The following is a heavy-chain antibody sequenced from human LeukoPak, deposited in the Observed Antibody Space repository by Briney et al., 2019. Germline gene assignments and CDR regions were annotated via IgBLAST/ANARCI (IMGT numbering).Heavy chain of an antibody. CDR1: GYTFTSYY. D-gene: IGHD2-21*02. Sequence: ASVKVSCKASGYTFTSYYMHWVRQAPGQGLEWMGIINPSGGSTSYAQKFQGRVTMTRDTSTSTVYMELNSLRAEDTAVYYCATVRGCGGDCYYLDYWGQGTLVTVSS. CDR3: ATVRGCGGDCYYLDY. J-gene: IGHJ4*02. V-gene: IGHV1-46*01. CDR2: INPSGGST.